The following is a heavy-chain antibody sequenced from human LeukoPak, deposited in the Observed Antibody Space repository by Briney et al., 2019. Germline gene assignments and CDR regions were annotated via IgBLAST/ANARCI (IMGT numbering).Heavy chain of an antibody. CDR2: NSSSSSYI. D-gene: IGHD2-21*02. Sequence: GGSLRLSCAASGFTFSSYSMNWVRQAPGKGLEWVSSNSSSSSYIYYADSVKGRFTISRDNAKNSLYLQMNSLRAEDTAVYYCAGAYCGGDCYSYDAFDIWGQGTMVTVSS. CDR3: AGAYCGGDCYSYDAFDI. J-gene: IGHJ3*02. V-gene: IGHV3-21*01. CDR1: GFTFSSYS.